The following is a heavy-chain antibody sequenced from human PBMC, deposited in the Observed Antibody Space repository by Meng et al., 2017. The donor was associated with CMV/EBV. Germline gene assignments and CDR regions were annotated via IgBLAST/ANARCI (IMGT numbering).Heavy chain of an antibody. Sequence: GESLKISCAASGFTFSSYWMSWVRQAPGKGLEWVANIKQDGSEKYYVDSVKGRFTISRDNAKNSLYLQMNSLRAEDTAVYYCAREGVPAAKTGYFDYWGQGTLVTVSS. CDR2: IKQDGSEK. V-gene: IGHV3-7*01. CDR1: GFTFSSYW. D-gene: IGHD2-2*01. J-gene: IGHJ4*02. CDR3: AREGVPAAKTGYFDY.